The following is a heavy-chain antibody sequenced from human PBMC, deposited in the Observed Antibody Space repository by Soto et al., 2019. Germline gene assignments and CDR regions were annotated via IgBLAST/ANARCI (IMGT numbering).Heavy chain of an antibody. CDR3: ARAPKYYFDY. CDR2: VYYSGST. CDR1: GGSISSGDYY. J-gene: IGHJ4*02. Sequence: SETLSLTCTVSGGSISSGDYYGSWIRQPPGKGLEWTGYVYYSGSTYYNPSLKSRVTISVDTSNNQFSLKLSSVTAADTAVYYCARAPKYYFDYWGQGTLVTVSS. V-gene: IGHV4-30-4*08.